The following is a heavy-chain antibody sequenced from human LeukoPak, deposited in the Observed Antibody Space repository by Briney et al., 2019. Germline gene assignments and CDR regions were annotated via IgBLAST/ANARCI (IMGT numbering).Heavy chain of an antibody. Sequence: PGGSLRLSCASSGFTFSSYAMHWVRQAPGKGLEWVAVISYDGSKKYYADSVKGRFTISRDNSKNTLYLQMNSLRAEDTAVYYCAKDPSLLAVTTGYFDYWGQGTLVTVSS. D-gene: IGHD4-17*01. CDR2: ISYDGSKK. CDR3: AKDPSLLAVTTGYFDY. J-gene: IGHJ4*02. CDR1: GFTFSSYA. V-gene: IGHV3-30-3*01.